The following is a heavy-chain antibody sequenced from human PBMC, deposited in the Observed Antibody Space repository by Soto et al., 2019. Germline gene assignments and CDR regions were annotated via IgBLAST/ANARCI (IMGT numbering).Heavy chain of an antibody. CDR3: AMTMNEDIVATSIYYYYMDV. CDR2: IYSGGST. V-gene: IGHV3-53*04. CDR1: GFTVSSNY. J-gene: IGHJ6*03. D-gene: IGHD5-12*01. Sequence: GGSLRLSCAASGFTVSSNYMSWVRQAPGKGLEWVSVIYSGGSTYYADSVKGRFTISRHNSKNTLYLQMNSLRAEDTAVYYCAMTMNEDIVATSIYYYYMDVWGKGTTVTVSS.